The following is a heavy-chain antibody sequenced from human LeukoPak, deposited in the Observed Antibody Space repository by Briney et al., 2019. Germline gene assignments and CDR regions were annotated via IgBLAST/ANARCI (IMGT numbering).Heavy chain of an antibody. CDR1: GGSISRRSYY. J-gene: IGHJ4*02. V-gene: IGHV4-39*07. CDR3: ARVETVLTPATLDY. D-gene: IGHD4/OR15-4a*01. Sequence: SETLSLTCPVSGGSISRRSYYWGWIRQPPGKGLEWIGSISYGGSPLYNPSLESRVTMSNDTSKNQFSLKLNSVTVADTAVYYCARVETVLTPATLDYWGLGTLVTVSS. CDR2: ISYGGSP.